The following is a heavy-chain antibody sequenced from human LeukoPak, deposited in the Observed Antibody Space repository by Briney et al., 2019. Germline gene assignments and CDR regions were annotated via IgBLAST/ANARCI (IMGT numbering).Heavy chain of an antibody. D-gene: IGHD1-26*01. CDR3: ARGLSGSYYPHFDY. CDR2: INHSGST. V-gene: IGHV4-34*01. J-gene: IGHJ4*02. CDR1: SGSFSGYY. Sequence: SETLSLTCAVYSGSFSGYYWSWIRRPPGKGLEWIGEINHSGSTNYNPSLKSRVTISVDTSKNQFSLKLSSVTAADTAVYYCARGLSGSYYPHFDYWGQGTLVTVSS.